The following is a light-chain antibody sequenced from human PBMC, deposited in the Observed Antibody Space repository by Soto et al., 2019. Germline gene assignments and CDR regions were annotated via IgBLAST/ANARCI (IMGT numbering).Light chain of an antibody. CDR3: SSYAGGIKWV. CDR1: SSDVGSYNL. Sequence: QSALTQPASVSGSPGQSITISCTGTSSDVGSYNLVSWYQQHPGKAPKLMIYEGSKRPSGVPDRFSGSKSGNTASLTVSGLQAEDEADYYCSSYAGGIKWVFGGGTKLTVL. V-gene: IGLV2-14*02. CDR2: EGS. J-gene: IGLJ3*02.